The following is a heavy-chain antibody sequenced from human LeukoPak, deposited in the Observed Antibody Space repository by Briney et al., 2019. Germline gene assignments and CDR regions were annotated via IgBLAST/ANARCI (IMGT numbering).Heavy chain of an antibody. J-gene: IGHJ4*02. CDR2: ISYDGSNK. CDR3: AKSDWYKRGEPDYFDY. CDR1: GFTFSSYG. V-gene: IGHV3-30*18. Sequence: GGSLRLSCAASGFTFSSYGMHWVRQAPGKGLEWVAVISYDGSNKYYADSVKGRFTISRDNSKNTLYLQMNSPRAEDTAMYYCAKSDWYKRGEPDYFDYWGQGSLVTVSS. D-gene: IGHD6-19*01.